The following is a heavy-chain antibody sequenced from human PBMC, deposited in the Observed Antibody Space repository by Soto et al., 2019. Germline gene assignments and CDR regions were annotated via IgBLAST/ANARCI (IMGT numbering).Heavy chain of an antibody. CDR2: IYPGDSDT. Sequence: GESLKISCKGSGYSFSTYWIGWVRQMPGKGLEWMGIIYPGDSDTRYSPSFQGRVTISVDKSISTAYLQWNSLKASDTAMYYCARHKVFDHWGQGTLVTVSS. CDR3: ARHKVFDH. CDR1: GYSFSTYW. J-gene: IGHJ4*02. V-gene: IGHV5-51*01.